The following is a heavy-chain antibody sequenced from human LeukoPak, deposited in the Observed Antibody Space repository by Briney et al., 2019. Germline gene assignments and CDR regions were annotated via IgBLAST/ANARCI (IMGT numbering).Heavy chain of an antibody. CDR3: ARLEMATTVGFDY. J-gene: IGHJ4*02. CDR2: MNPNSGNT. CDR1: GYSFTSHD. V-gene: IGHV1-8*01. Sequence: ASVKVSCKASGYSFTSHDINWVRRATGQGLEWMGWMNPNSGNTGYAQKFQDRVTMTRNTSISTAYMELSSLRSEDTAVYYCARLEMATTVGFDYWGQGTLVTVSS. D-gene: IGHD5-24*01.